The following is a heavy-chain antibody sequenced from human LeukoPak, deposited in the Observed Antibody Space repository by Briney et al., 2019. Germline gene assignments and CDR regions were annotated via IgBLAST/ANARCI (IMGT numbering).Heavy chain of an antibody. CDR1: GYTFIGYY. CDR2: INPNSGGT. V-gene: IGHV1-2*02. CDR3: ARSIAAAGSDDY. D-gene: IGHD6-13*01. Sequence: ASVKVSCKASGYTFIGYYMHWVRQAPGQGLEWMGWINPNSGGTNYAQKFQGRVTMTRDASISTAYMELSRLRSDDTAVYYCARSIAAAGSDDYWGQGTLVTVSS. J-gene: IGHJ4*02.